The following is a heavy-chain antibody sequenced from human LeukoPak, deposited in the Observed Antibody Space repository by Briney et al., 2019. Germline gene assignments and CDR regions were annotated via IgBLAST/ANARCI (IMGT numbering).Heavy chain of an antibody. Sequence: ASVKVSCKASEYTFTGYYIHWVRQAPRQGLEWMGWINPYSGGTNYAQKFQDRVTMTRDTSISTVYMELTRLRSDDTAVYYCARDLAFGEMVTNRGAFDIWGQGTMVTVSS. CDR2: INPYSGGT. CDR3: ARDLAFGEMVTNRGAFDI. CDR1: EYTFTGYY. V-gene: IGHV1-2*02. D-gene: IGHD5-24*01. J-gene: IGHJ3*02.